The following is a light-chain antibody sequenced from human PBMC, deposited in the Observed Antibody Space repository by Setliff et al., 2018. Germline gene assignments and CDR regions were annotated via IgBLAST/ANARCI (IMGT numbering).Light chain of an antibody. CDR2: GNS. CDR1: RSNVGPNT. J-gene: IGLJ2*01. V-gene: IGLV1-44*01. CDR3: ATWDDGLNGAV. Sequence: QSALAQPPSASGAPGQRVTISCSGSRSNVGPNTVDWYQQLPGTAPKLLLFGNSQRLSGVPDRFSGSKSGTTASLVISGLQSEDEADYYCATWDDGLNGAVFGGGTKSPS.